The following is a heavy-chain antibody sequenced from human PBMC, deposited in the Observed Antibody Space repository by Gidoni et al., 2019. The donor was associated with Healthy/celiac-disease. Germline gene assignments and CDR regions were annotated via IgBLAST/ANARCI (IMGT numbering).Heavy chain of an antibody. Sequence: EVQLVESGGGLVQPGRSLRLSCAASGFTFDDYAMHWVRQAPGKGLEWVSGISWNSGSIGYADSVKGRFTISRDNAKNSLYLQMNSLRAEDTALYYCAKDIFREANWYFDYWGQGTLVTVSS. CDR2: ISWNSGSI. V-gene: IGHV3-9*01. CDR1: GFTFDDYA. D-gene: IGHD7-27*01. J-gene: IGHJ4*02. CDR3: AKDIFREANWYFDY.